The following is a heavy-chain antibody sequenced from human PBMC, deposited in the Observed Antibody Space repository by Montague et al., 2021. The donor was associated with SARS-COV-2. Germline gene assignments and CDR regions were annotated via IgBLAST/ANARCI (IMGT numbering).Heavy chain of an antibody. V-gene: IGHV4-59*01. D-gene: IGHD1-26*01. Sequence: SETLSLTCTVSGGSISSYYWSWIRQPPGKGLEWIGYIYYSGSTNYNPSLKGRVTILVDMSKNQFSLKLSSVTAADTAVYYCARGMGGSYLYYFDYWGQGTLVTVSS. CDR3: ARGMGGSYLYYFDY. J-gene: IGHJ4*02. CDR2: IYYSGST. CDR1: GGSISSYY.